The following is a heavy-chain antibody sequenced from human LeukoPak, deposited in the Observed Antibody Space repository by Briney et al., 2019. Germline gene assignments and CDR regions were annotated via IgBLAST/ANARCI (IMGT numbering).Heavy chain of an antibody. CDR3: AKDYSGSYRADAFDI. CDR2: ISGGGDNT. CDR1: GFTFSNSA. J-gene: IGHJ3*02. D-gene: IGHD1-26*01. V-gene: IGHV3-23*01. Sequence: PGGSLRLSCAASGFTFSNSALSWVRQPPGKGLEWVSAISGGGDNTYYADSVKGRFTMSRDNSKNTLYLQMNSLRVEDTAVYYCAKDYSGSYRADAFDIWGQGTMVTVSS.